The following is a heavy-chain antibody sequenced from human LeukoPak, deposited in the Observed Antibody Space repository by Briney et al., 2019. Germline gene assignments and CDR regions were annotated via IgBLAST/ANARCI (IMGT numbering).Heavy chain of an antibody. D-gene: IGHD6-13*01. J-gene: IGHJ3*02. CDR2: IYYSGST. CDR1: GGSISSSSYS. V-gene: IGHV4-39*01. CDR3: ASESSSWYEDAFDI. Sequence: PSETLSLTCTVSGGSISSSSYSWGWIRQPPGKGLEWIGSIYYSGSTYYNPSLKSRVTISVDTSKNRFSLKLSSVTAADTAVYYCASESSSWYEDAFDIWGQGTMVTVSS.